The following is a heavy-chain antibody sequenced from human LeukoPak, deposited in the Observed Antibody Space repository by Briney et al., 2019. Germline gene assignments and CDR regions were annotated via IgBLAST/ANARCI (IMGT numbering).Heavy chain of an antibody. D-gene: IGHD6-19*01. J-gene: IGHJ4*02. CDR2: TYYRSKWYN. CDR1: GDSVSIGSAA. V-gene: IGHV6-1*01. CDR3: ARSLGSTSGWRTFDY. Sequence: SQTLSLTCAISGDSVSIGSAAWNWIRQSPSRGLEWLGRTYYRSKWYNDYVASVKGRISVNPDTSKNQFSLQLNSVTPEDTAVYYCARSLGSTSGWRTFDYWGQGTLVTVSS.